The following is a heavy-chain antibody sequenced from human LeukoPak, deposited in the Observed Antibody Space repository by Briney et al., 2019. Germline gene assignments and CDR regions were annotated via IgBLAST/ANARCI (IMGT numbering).Heavy chain of an antibody. CDR2: IYTSGST. V-gene: IGHV4-61*02. Sequence: TLSLTCTVSGGSISSGSYYWSWIRQPAGKGLEWIGRIYTSGSTNYNPSLKSRVTISVDTSKNQFSLKLSSVTAADTAVYYCARTNTMIVFGFDPWGQGTLVTVSS. CDR1: GGSISSGSYY. CDR3: ARTNTMIVFGFDP. D-gene: IGHD3-22*01. J-gene: IGHJ5*02.